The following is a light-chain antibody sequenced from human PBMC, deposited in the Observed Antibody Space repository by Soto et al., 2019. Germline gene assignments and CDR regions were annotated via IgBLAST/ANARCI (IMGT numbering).Light chain of an antibody. CDR2: ESN. CDR3: ASWDHSLSGYV. V-gene: IGLV1-51*02. CDR1: ISNIGNNY. Sequence: SALTQPPSGSAAPGEKVTISCSRTISNIGNNYVSWYQQLPGAAPTLLIYESNRRPTGIPDRFSGSKSATSATLDITGLQTGDEADYYCASWDHSLSGYVFGTGTKVTVL. J-gene: IGLJ1*01.